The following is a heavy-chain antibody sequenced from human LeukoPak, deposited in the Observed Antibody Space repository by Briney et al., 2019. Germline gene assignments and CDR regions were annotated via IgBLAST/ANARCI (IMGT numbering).Heavy chain of an antibody. CDR3: ARDLGYSSGHDY. V-gene: IGHV3-30-3*01. Sequence: GGSLRLSCAASGFTFSSYAMHWVRQAPGKGLKWVAVISYDGSNKYYADSVKGRFTISRDNAKNSLYLQMNSLRAEDTAVYYCARDLGYSSGHDYWGQGTLVTVSS. CDR1: GFTFSSYA. D-gene: IGHD6-19*01. J-gene: IGHJ4*02. CDR2: ISYDGSNK.